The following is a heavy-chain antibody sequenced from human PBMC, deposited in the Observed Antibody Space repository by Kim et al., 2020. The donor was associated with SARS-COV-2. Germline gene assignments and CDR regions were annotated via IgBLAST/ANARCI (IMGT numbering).Heavy chain of an antibody. D-gene: IGHD5-18*01. CDR1: GYTFTNYY. Sequence: ASVKVSCKTFGYTFTNYYIFWVRQAPGQGLEWMGLINPRGGTTTYAQKFQGRVTMTRDTSASTVYMELTSLTSEDTAVYYCARDFLGYGQVDYSGQGTLVTVTP. CDR3: ARDFLGYGQVDY. V-gene: IGHV1-46*01. CDR2: INPRGGTT. J-gene: IGHJ4*02.